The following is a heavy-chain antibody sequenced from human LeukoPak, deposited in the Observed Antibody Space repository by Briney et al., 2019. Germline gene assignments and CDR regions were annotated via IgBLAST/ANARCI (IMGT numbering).Heavy chain of an antibody. Sequence: GSLRLSCTASGFIFSSYGMHWVRQPPGKGLEWIGSIYYSGSTYYNPSLKSRVTISVDTSNNQFSLKLSSVTAADTAVYYCARDTQNYYDSSGYFSPWGQGTLVTVSS. V-gene: IGHV4-39*07. D-gene: IGHD3-22*01. J-gene: IGHJ5*02. CDR3: ARDTQNYYDSSGYFSP. CDR2: IYYSGST. CDR1: GFIFSSYG.